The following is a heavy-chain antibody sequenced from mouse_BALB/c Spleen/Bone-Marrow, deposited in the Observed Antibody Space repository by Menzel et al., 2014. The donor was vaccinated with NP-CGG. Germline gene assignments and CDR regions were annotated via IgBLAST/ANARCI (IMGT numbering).Heavy chain of an antibody. CDR3: AREIINDYHWYFDV. CDR1: GFTFTDYY. D-gene: IGHD2-4*01. J-gene: IGHJ1*01. V-gene: IGHV7-3*02. CDR2: IRNKANGXTT. Sequence: EVQRVESGGGLVQPGGSLRLSCATSGFTFTDYYMSWVRQPPGKALEWLGFIRNKANGXTTEYSASVKGRFTISRDNSQSILYLQMNTLRAEDSATYYCAREIINDYHWYFDVWGAGTTVTVSS.